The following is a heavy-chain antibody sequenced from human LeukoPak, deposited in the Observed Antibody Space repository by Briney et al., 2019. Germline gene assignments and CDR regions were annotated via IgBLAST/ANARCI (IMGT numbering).Heavy chain of an antibody. V-gene: IGHV4-34*01. J-gene: IGHJ6*03. CDR1: GGSFSGYY. CDR2: INNSGST. CDR3: ARGRSSSAGGGYYMDV. D-gene: IGHD6-6*01. Sequence: KSSETLSLTCAVYGGSFSGYYWSWIRQPPGKGLEWIGEINNSGSTNYNPSLKSRVIIAVDTSKNQFSLKLTSVTAADTAVYYCARGRSSSAGGGYYMDVWGKGTTVTVSS.